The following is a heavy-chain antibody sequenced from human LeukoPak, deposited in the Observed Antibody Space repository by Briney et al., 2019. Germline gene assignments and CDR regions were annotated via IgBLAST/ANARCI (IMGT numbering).Heavy chain of an antibody. CDR3: AKRATIVLMVYAIDWFDY. CDR1: GFTFSSYA. Sequence: GGPLRLSCAASGFTFSSYAMSWVRQAPGKGLEWVSAISGSGGSTYYADSVKGRFTISRDNSKNTLYLQMNSLRAEDTAVYYCAKRATIVLMVYAIDWFDYWGQGTLVTVSS. D-gene: IGHD2-8*01. CDR2: ISGSGGST. J-gene: IGHJ4*02. V-gene: IGHV3-23*01.